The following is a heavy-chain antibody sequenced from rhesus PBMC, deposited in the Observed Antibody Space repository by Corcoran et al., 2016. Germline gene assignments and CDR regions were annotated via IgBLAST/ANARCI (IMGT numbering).Heavy chain of an antibody. J-gene: IGHJ4*01. CDR1: GFSLSTFGMR. D-gene: IGHD4-29*01. CDR3: ARTRYYGSSYYFDY. V-gene: IGHV2S2*01. CDR2: SDWDEDK. Sequence: QVTLQESGPALLKPTQTLTLTCPFSGFSLSTFGMRVSWIRQTPGQALEWLTRSDWDEDKYYSTSLKSRLTISKDTSKNQVVLTMTNMDPVDTATYYCARTRYYGSSYYFDYWGQGVLVTVSS.